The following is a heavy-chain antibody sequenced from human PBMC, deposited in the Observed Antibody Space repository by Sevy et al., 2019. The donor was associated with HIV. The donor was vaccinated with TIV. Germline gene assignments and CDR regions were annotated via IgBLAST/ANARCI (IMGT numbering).Heavy chain of an antibody. Sequence: GGSLRLSCAASGFTFSSYWMSWVRQAPGKGLEWVANIKQDGSEKYYVDSVKGRFTISRDNAKNSLYLQMNSLRAKDTAVYYCARDRGYDSSGYLVYFDYWGQGTLVTVSS. D-gene: IGHD3-22*01. CDR2: IKQDGSEK. CDR1: GFTFSSYW. V-gene: IGHV3-7*01. CDR3: ARDRGYDSSGYLVYFDY. J-gene: IGHJ4*02.